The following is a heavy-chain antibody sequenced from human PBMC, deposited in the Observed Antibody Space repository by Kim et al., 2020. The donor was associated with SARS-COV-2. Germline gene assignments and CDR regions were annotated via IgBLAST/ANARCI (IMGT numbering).Heavy chain of an antibody. CDR3: ASGKGYYDSSGYYYPFDY. CDR2: ISYDGSNK. Sequence: GGSLRLSCAASGFTFSSYAMHWVRQAPGKGLEWVAVISYDGSNKYYADSVKGRFTISRDNSKNTLYLQMNSLRAEDTAVYYCASGKGYYDSSGYYYPFDYWGQGTLVTVSS. D-gene: IGHD3-22*01. V-gene: IGHV3-30-3*01. J-gene: IGHJ4*02. CDR1: GFTFSSYA.